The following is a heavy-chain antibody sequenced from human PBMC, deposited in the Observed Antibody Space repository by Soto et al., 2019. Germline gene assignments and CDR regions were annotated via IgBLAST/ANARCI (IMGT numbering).Heavy chain of an antibody. V-gene: IGHV3-48*04. J-gene: IGHJ3*02. CDR1: GFSFESYS. CDR2: ISSSGTGI. D-gene: IGHD2-15*01. Sequence: GGSLRLSCAGSGFSFESYSMHWVRQAPGKGLEWVSYISSSGTGIYYPDSVKGRFTISRDNAKNSLYLQMSSLRAEDTAVYYCARAYSDAFDIWGQGTMVTVSS. CDR3: ARAYSDAFDI.